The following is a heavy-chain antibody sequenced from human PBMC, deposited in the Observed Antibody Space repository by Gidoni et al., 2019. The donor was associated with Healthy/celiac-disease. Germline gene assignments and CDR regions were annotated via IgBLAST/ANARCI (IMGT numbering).Heavy chain of an antibody. V-gene: IGHV4-31*03. CDR3: ARDGPRGSDAFDI. D-gene: IGHD1-26*01. CDR1: GGSISSGGYY. J-gene: IGHJ3*02. Sequence: QVQLQESGPGLVKPSQTLSLTFTVSGGSISSGGYYWRWIRQHPGKGLEWIGYIYYSGSTYYNPSLKSRVTISVDTSKNQFSLKLSSVTAADTAVYYCARDGPRGSDAFDIWGQGTMVTVSS. CDR2: IYYSGST.